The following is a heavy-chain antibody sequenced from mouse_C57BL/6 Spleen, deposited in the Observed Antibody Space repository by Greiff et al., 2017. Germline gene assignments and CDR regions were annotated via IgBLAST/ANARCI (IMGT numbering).Heavy chain of an antibody. V-gene: IGHV1-82*01. CDR1: GYAFSSSW. D-gene: IGHD2-1*01. Sequence: VQLQQSGPELVKPGASVKISCKASGYAFSSSWMNWVKQRPGKGLEWIGRIYPGDGDTNYNGKFKGKATLTADKSSSTAYMQLSSLTSEDSAVYFCARGYGNYGGYAMCDWGQGTSVTASS. CDR3: ARGYGNYGGYAMCD. CDR2: IYPGDGDT. J-gene: IGHJ4*01.